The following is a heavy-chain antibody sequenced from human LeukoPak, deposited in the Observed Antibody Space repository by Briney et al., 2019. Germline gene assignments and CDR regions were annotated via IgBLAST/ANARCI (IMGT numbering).Heavy chain of an antibody. Sequence: GSLRLSCAASGFNFIDYSMNWVRQAPGKGLEGISYIGISSGNTKYADSVKGRFTISRDKARNSLYLQMNSLRVEDTAMYYCARDHRYAFDNWGHGTLVTVSS. J-gene: IGHJ4*01. CDR1: GFNFIDYS. CDR2: IGISSGNT. D-gene: IGHD5-12*01. CDR3: ARDHRYAFDN. V-gene: IGHV3-48*01.